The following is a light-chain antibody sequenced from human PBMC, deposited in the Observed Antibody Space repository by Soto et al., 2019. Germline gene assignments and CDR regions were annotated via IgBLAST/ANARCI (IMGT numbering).Light chain of an antibody. J-gene: IGKJ2*01. CDR2: GAS. V-gene: IGKV3-20*01. CDR3: HQYGSLYT. Sequence: EIVLTQSPGTLSLSPGERATLSCRASQSVSSSYSAWYQQKPGQAPRLLIYGASSRATGIPDRFSGSGSGTDFTLTISRLEPEDSAVYYCHQYGSLYTFGQGTKLEIK. CDR1: QSVSSSY.